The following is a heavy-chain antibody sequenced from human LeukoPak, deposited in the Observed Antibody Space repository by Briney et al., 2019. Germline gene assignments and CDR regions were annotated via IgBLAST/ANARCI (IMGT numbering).Heavy chain of an antibody. D-gene: IGHD2-2*01. J-gene: IGHJ4*02. CDR3: ARVPVPAASFDY. CDR2: IYYSGST. V-gene: IGHV4-30-4*08. Sequence: PSETLSLTCTVSGGSISSGDYYWSWIRQPPGKGLEWIGYIYYSGSTYYNPSLKSRVTISVDTAKNQFYLKLSSVTAADTAVYYCARVPVPAASFDYWGQGTLVTVSS. CDR1: GGSISSGDYY.